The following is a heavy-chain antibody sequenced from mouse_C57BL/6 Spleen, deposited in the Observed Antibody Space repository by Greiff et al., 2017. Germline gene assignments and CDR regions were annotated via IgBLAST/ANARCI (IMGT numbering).Heavy chain of an antibody. CDR3: AREEWRTGTSCAY. V-gene: IGHV1-55*01. CDR1: GYTFTSYW. Sequence: QVQLQQPGAELVKPGASVKMSCKASGYTFTSYWITWVKQRPGQGLEWIGDIYPGSGSTNYNEKFKSKATLTVDTSSSTAYMQLSSLTSEDSAVYYCAREEWRTGTSCAYWGQGTLVTVSA. D-gene: IGHD4-1*01. J-gene: IGHJ3*01. CDR2: IYPGSGST.